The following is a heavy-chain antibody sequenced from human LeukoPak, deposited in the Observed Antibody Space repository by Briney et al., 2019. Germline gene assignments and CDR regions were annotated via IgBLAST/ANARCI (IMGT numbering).Heavy chain of an antibody. CDR3: ARALGYG. V-gene: IGHV3-30*04. D-gene: IGHD5-18*01. J-gene: IGHJ4*02. CDR2: ISYDGSNK. CDR1: GFTLSSYN. Sequence: GGSLRLSCAVSGFTLSSYNMNWVRQAPGKGLEWVAVISYDGSNKYYADSVKGRFTISRDNSKNTLYLQMNSLRAEDTAVYYCARALGYGWGQGTLVTVSS.